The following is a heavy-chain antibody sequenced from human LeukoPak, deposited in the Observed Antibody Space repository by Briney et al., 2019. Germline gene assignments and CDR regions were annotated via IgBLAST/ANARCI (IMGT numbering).Heavy chain of an antibody. D-gene: IGHD5-18*01. CDR2: IYYSGST. V-gene: IGHV4-39*07. J-gene: IGHJ4*02. CDR3: ARALYSYGLIDY. Sequence: SETLSLTCTVSGGSISSSSYYWGWIRQPPGKGLEWIGSIYYSGSTYYNPSLKSRVTISVDRSKNQFSLKLSSVTAADTAVYYCARALYSYGLIDYWGQGTLVTVSS. CDR1: GGSISSSSYY.